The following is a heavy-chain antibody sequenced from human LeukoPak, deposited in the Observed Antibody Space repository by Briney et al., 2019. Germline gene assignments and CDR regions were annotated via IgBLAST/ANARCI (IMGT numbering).Heavy chain of an antibody. D-gene: IGHD3-16*02. Sequence: ASVKVSCKASGYTFNSYGISWVRQAPGQWLEWMGWISAYNGNTNYAQKLQGRVIITTDTSTSTAYMELRSLRSDDTAVYYCARDGAAASLKRLSRPNDWFDPWGQGTLVTVSS. CDR2: ISAYNGNT. V-gene: IGHV1-18*01. CDR3: ARDGAAASLKRLSRPNDWFDP. CDR1: GYTFNSYG. J-gene: IGHJ5*02.